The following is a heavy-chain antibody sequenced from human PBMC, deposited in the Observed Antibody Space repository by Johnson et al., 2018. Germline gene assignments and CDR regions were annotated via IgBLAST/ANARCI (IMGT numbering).Heavy chain of an antibody. Sequence: VQLVESGGGLVKPGGSLRISCAASGFTLSTYSMNWVRQAPGKGLEWVSSISSSGRYIYYVASVKGRFTLSRDNSNNSLYLQMNSLRAEDTAVYYCAREGEYYYYMDVWGKGTTVTVSS. D-gene: IGHD3-16*01. CDR2: ISSSGRYI. CDR1: GFTLSTYS. CDR3: AREGEYYYYMDV. V-gene: IGHV3-21*01. J-gene: IGHJ6*03.